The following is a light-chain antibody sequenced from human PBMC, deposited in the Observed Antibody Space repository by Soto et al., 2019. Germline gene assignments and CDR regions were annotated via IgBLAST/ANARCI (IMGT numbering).Light chain of an antibody. CDR3: QQYGSSPKVT. V-gene: IGKV3D-15*01. CDR2: NAF. CDR1: QSVSSN. J-gene: IGKJ5*01. Sequence: EIVITQSPATLSVSPGDRATLSCRASQSVSSNLAWYQQKPGQAPRLLINNAFNRATGIPARFSGSGSGTDFTLTISSLEPEDFAVYYCQQYGSSPKVTFGQGTRLEIK.